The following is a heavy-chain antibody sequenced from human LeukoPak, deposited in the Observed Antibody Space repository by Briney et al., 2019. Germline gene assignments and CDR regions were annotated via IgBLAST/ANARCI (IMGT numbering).Heavy chain of an antibody. Sequence: SETLCLTCAVYGGSFSGYYWSWIRQPPGKGLEWIGEINHSGSTNYNPSLKSRVTISVDTSKNQFSLKLSSVTAADTAVYYCARRHQYYYDSSGEDFDYWGQGTLVTVSS. CDR1: GGSFSGYY. J-gene: IGHJ4*02. CDR3: ARRHQYYYDSSGEDFDY. D-gene: IGHD3-22*01. CDR2: INHSGST. V-gene: IGHV4-34*01.